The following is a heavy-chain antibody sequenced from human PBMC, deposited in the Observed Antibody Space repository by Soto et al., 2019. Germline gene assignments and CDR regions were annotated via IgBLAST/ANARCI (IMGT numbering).Heavy chain of an antibody. CDR1: GGSISSYY. J-gene: IGHJ4*02. V-gene: IGHV4-59*08. CDR3: ARLDYYGSGSYQLDY. Sequence: SETLSLTCTVSGGSISSYYWSWIRQPPGKGLEWIGYIYYSGSTKYNPSLKSRVTISVETSKNKISLKLSSVTAAVTAVYYCARLDYYGSGSYQLDYWGQGTLVTVS. CDR2: IYYSGST. D-gene: IGHD3-10*01.